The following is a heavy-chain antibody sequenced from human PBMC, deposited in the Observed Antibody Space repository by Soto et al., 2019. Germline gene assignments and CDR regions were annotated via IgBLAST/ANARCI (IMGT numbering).Heavy chain of an antibody. J-gene: IGHJ4*02. CDR2: IIPIFGTA. V-gene: IGHV1-69*01. CDR3: AREPMYIALAGRNYFDY. D-gene: IGHD6-19*01. CDR1: GGTFSSYA. Sequence: QVQLVQSGAEVKKPGSSVKVSCKASGGTFSSYAISWVRQAPGQGLEWMGGIIPIFGTANYAQKFQGRVTITADESTSTAYMELSSLRSEDTAVYYCAREPMYIALAGRNYFDYWGQGTLVTVSS.